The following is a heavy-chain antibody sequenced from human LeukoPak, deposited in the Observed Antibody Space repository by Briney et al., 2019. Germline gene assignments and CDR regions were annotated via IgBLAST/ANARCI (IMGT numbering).Heavy chain of an antibody. CDR3: STTYYYDSSEGY. D-gene: IGHD3-22*01. J-gene: IGHJ4*02. V-gene: IGHV3-15*07. Sequence: GGSLRLFRAASGFTFSNAWMNGVRQALGKGLECVGRIKSKTDGGTTDYAAPVKGRFTISRDDSKNPLYLQMNGLKTEDTAVYYCSTTYYYDSSEGYWGQGTLVTVSS. CDR1: GFTFSNAW. CDR2: IKSKTDGGTT.